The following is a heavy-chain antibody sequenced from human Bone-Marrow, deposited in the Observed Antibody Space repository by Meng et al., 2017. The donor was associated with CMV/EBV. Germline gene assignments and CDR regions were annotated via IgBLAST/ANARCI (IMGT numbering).Heavy chain of an antibody. V-gene: IGHV3-30-3*01. Sequence: SYAMHWVRQAPGKGLEWVAVISYDGSNKYYADSVKGRFTISRDNSKNTLYLQMNSLRAEDTAVYYCARGKNLKSTGSIYYYYGMDVWGQGTTVTVSS. CDR2: ISYDGSNK. CDR1: SYA. CDR3: ARGKNLKSTGSIYYYYGMDV. D-gene: IGHD1-1*01. J-gene: IGHJ6*02.